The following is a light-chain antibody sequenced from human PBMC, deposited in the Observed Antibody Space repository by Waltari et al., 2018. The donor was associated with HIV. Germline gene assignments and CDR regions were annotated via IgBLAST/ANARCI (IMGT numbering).Light chain of an antibody. Sequence: QSALTQPPSASGSPGQSVTISCTGTSSDIGGYHYVHWYQQHPGKAPKLIIYEVTKRPSGLPNRFSGSKSGNTASLTVSGLQAEDEADYYCVSYAGSNTVIFGGGTKLTVL. CDR3: VSYAGSNTVI. CDR2: EVT. J-gene: IGLJ2*01. CDR1: SSDIGGYHY. V-gene: IGLV2-8*01.